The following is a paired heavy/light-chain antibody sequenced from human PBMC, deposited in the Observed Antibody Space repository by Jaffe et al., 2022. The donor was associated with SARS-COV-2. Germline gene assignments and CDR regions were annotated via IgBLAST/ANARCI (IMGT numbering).Heavy chain of an antibody. Sequence: QVHLQESGPGLVRPSETLSLTCSVSGDSIDTSFHFWGWVRQPPGKGLEWIGNVYYNGNTYYNPSLKSRVSISVDTSKNQFALRLNSVTAADTAFYFCARHKDFSTQMKVTVPRFDAFDVWGQGTMVTVSS. CDR3: ARHKDFSTQMKVTVPRFDAFDV. J-gene: IGHJ3*01. D-gene: IGHD2-2*01. CDR1: GDSIDTSFHF. CDR2: VYYNGNT. V-gene: IGHV4-39*01.
Light chain of an antibody. CDR1: QDVSPF. V-gene: IGKV1-39*01. CDR3: QQTSISPQT. J-gene: IGKJ1*01. Sequence: DIQMTQSPSSLAASVGDRVTITCRASQDVSPFLNWYQQRPGKAPKLLIYATSNLHDGVSSRFSGAGSGTDFTLTIGSLQPEDFATYFCQQTSISPQTFGQGT. CDR2: ATS.